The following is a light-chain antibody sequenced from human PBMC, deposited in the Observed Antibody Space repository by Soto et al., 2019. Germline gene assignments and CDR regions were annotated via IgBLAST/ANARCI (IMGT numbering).Light chain of an antibody. V-gene: IGKV3-15*01. CDR2: GAS. J-gene: IGKJ1*01. Sequence: EIVMTQSPATLSVSPGERATLSCRASQSVSSDLAWYQQKPGQPPRLLIHGASTRATGIPARFSGSGSGTEFTLTIRSLQSEDFAVYYCQQYNNWPPWTFGQGTKVDIK. CDR1: QSVSSD. CDR3: QQYNNWPPWT.